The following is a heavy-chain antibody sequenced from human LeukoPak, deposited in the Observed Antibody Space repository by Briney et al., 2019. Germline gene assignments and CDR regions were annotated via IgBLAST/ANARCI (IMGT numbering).Heavy chain of an antibody. CDR1: GFSFEDYG. J-gene: IGHJ4*02. CDR3: AKDSRGAAFWGEFDS. Sequence: GGSLRLSCAASGFSFEDYGMHWVRQSPGKGLEWVSLISRDGSTIHYADCVKGRFTISRDNRKNSLYLQMNSLRSEDTALYFCAKDSRGAAFWGEFDSWSRGSLVTVSS. CDR2: ISRDGSTI. D-gene: IGHD3-16*01. V-gene: IGHV3-43*02.